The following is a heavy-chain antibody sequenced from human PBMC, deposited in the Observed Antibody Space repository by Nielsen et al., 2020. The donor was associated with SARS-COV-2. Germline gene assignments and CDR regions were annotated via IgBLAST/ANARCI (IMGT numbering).Heavy chain of an antibody. D-gene: IGHD4-17*01. CDR2: INPNSGGT. Sequence: ASVKVSCKASGYTFTGYYMHWVRQAPGQGLEWMGWINPNSGGTNYAQKLQGRVTMTTDTSTSTAYMELRSLRSDDTAVYYCARDLPLDYGDYGPLDYWGQGTLVTVSS. CDR1: GYTFTGYY. CDR3: ARDLPLDYGDYGPLDY. V-gene: IGHV1-2*02. J-gene: IGHJ4*02.